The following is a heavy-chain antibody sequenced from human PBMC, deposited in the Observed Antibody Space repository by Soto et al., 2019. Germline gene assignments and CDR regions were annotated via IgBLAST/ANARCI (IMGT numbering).Heavy chain of an antibody. CDR3: IRGLKWNDNF. CDR1: GFTLNNAW. D-gene: IGHD1-1*01. V-gene: IGHV3-15*01. Sequence: EVQLVESGGGLVKPGGSLKLSCAASGFTLNNAWMTWVRQAPGKGLEWVGRIKSKTDGGTTDYAAPVRGRFTVSRDDSENTLCLQMNSLKTEDTAVYYCIRGLKWNDNFWSQGTLVTVSS. J-gene: IGHJ4*02. CDR2: IKSKTDGGTT.